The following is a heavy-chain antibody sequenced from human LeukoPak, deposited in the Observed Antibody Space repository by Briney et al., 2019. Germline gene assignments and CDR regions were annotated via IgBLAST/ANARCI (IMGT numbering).Heavy chain of an antibody. J-gene: IGHJ6*03. CDR2: IYYSGST. CDR1: GGSISSYY. Sequence: TSETLSLTCTVSGGSISSYYWSWIRQPPGKGLEWIGYIYYSGSTNYNPSLKSRVTISVDTSKNQFSLKLSSVTAADTAEYYCARWYYYYMDVWGKGTTVTVSS. V-gene: IGHV4-59*01. CDR3: ARWYYYYMDV.